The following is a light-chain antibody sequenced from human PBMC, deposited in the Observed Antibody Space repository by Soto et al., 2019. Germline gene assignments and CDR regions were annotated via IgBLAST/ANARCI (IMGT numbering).Light chain of an antibody. CDR2: EVS. CDR3: SLYTSSTFYV. CDR1: SSDVGYYNR. Sequence: QSALTQPPSVSGSPGQSVTISCTGTSSDVGYYNRVSWYQQPPGTAPKLLIYEVSNRPSGVPDRFSGSKSGHTASLTISGLQAEDEADYYCSLYTSSTFYVFGTGTKVTVL. V-gene: IGLV2-18*01. J-gene: IGLJ1*01.